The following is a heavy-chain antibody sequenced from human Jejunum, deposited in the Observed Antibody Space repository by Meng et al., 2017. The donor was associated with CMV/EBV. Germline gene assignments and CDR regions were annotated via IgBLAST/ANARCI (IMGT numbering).Heavy chain of an antibody. CDR3: ARENDYRNYFDQ. CDR2: ISDDGSNK. Sequence: FGFTFSNYPMHCVRQAPGKGLEWVAVISDDGSNKYHADSVMGRFTISRDNSKNTLYLQMNSLRGEDTAIYYCARENDYRNYFDQWGQGTLVTVSS. CDR1: GFTFSNYP. D-gene: IGHD4-11*01. V-gene: IGHV3-30-3*01. J-gene: IGHJ4*02.